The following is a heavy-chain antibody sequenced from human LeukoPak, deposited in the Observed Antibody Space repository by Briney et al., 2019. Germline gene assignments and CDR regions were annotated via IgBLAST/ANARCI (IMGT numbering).Heavy chain of an antibody. Sequence: PSETLSLTCTASGVSFSTYYWTWLRQPAGKGLEWIGRIYSSGNTNYNPYLESRVTMSIDTSKNQFSLKLTSVTAADTAVYYCARERGILRGDAFDIWGQGTVVTVSS. CDR1: GVSFSTYY. J-gene: IGHJ3*02. CDR2: IYSSGNT. V-gene: IGHV4-4*07. CDR3: ARERGILRGDAFDI. D-gene: IGHD1-26*01.